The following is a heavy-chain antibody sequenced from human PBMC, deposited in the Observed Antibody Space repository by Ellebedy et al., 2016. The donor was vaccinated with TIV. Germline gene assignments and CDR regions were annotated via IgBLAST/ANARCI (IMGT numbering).Heavy chain of an antibody. V-gene: IGHV6-1*01. CDR3: SRQCSGGAAYCGMDV. Sequence: QTLSLTCAISGDTVSSNIAAWTRIRQSQSRGLEWLGRTYYRSKWYIDYAVSVKSRITIKPDTSKNQFSLHLNSVTPEATAVYYCSRQCSGGAAYCGMDVWGQGTTVTVSS. J-gene: IGHJ6*02. CDR1: GDTVSSNIAA. CDR2: TYYRSKWYI. D-gene: IGHD2-15*01.